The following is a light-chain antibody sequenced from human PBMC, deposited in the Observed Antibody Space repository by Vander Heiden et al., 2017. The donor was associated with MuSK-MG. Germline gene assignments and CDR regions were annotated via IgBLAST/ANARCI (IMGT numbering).Light chain of an antibody. CDR1: SSDVGSHDF. V-gene: IGLV2-23*01. CDR2: DDT. Sequence: QSALTQPASVSGSPGQSITISCTGTSSDVGSHDFVSWYQQHPGRAPKVMIYDDTKRPSGVSNRFSGSKSGNTASLTISGLQAEDEADYYCCSYAGSSGLSYVFGTGTKVTV. CDR3: CSYAGSSGLSYV. J-gene: IGLJ1*01.